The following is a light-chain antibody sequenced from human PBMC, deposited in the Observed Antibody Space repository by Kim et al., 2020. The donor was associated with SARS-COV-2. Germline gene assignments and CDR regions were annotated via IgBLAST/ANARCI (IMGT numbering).Light chain of an antibody. J-gene: IGKJ5*01. V-gene: IGKV3-15*01. CDR1: QSFSTQ. CDR2: DAS. CDR3: QQYDIWPIT. Sequence: VSPGGSATLSCRAGQSFSTQLAWYQQKVGQAPRLLIYDASTRATDIPARFSGSGSGTEFTLTISSLQPEDVAVYYCQQYDIWPITFGQGTRLEIK.